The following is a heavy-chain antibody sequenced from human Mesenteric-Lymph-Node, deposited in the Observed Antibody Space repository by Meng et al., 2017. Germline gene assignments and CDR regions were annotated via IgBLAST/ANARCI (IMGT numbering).Heavy chain of an antibody. J-gene: IGHJ6*02. V-gene: IGHV3-64*01. CDR3: AKNYMANYYYYGMDV. CDR2: ISSNGGST. D-gene: IGHD1-7*01. Sequence: GESLKISCAASGFTFSSYAMHWVRQAPGKGLEYVSAISSNGGSTYYANSVKGRFTISRDNSKNTLYLQMGSLRAEDMAVYYCAKNYMANYYYYGMDVWGQGTTVTVSS. CDR1: GFTFSSYA.